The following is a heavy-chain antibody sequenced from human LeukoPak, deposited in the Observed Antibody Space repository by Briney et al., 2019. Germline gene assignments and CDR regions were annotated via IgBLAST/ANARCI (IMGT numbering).Heavy chain of an antibody. CDR1: SGSISGYY. CDR2: IYYSGST. V-gene: IGHV4-59*01. CDR3: TRGSIAYYYMDV. D-gene: IGHD3-22*01. J-gene: IGHJ6*03. Sequence: SETLSLTCTVSSGSISGYYWSWIRQPPGKGLEWIGYIYYSGSTNYNPSLKSRVTISVDTSKNQFSLKLSSVTAADTAVYYCTRGSIAYYYMDVWGKGTTVTISS.